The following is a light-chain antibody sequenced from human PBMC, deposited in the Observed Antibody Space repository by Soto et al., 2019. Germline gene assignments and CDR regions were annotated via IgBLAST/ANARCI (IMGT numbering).Light chain of an antibody. CDR1: SSDVGAYYY. V-gene: IGLV2-14*01. Sequence: QSALTQPASVSGSPGQSITISCTVASSDVGAYYYVSWYQHYPGKAPKLMIYEVTNRPSGVSNRFSGSKSGNTASLTISGLQAKDEADYYCSSYTTSSTLWVFGTGTKVTVL. J-gene: IGLJ1*01. CDR3: SSYTTSSTLWV. CDR2: EVT.